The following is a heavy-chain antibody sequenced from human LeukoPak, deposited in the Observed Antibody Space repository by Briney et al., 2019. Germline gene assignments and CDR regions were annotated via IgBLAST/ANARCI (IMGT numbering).Heavy chain of an antibody. J-gene: IGHJ4*02. CDR3: ARGYCSSTSCYDY. CDR1: GGSFSGYY. CDR2: INHSGST. D-gene: IGHD2-2*01. V-gene: IGHV4-34*01. Sequence: SETLSLTCAVYGGSFSGYYWSWIRQPPGKGLEWIGEINHSGSTNYNPSLKSRVTISVDTSKNQFSLKLSSVTAADTAVYYCARGYCSSTSCYDYWGQGTLVTVSS.